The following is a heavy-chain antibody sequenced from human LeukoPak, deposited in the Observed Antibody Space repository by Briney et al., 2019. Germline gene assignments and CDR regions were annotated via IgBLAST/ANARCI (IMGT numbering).Heavy chain of an antibody. CDR1: GFTFSSYG. J-gene: IGHJ5*02. CDR3: AKDAYSGSFRWFDP. V-gene: IGHV3-30*18. D-gene: IGHD1-26*01. CDR2: ISYDGSNK. Sequence: QPGGSLRLSCAASGFTFSSYGMHWVRQAPGKGLEWVAVISYDGSNKYYADSVKGRFTISRDNSKNTLHLQMNSLRAEDTAVYYCAKDAYSGSFRWFDPWGQGTLVTVSS.